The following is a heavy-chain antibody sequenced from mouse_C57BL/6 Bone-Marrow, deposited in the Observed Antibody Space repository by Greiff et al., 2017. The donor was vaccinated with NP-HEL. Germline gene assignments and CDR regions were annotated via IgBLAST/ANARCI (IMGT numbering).Heavy chain of an antibody. J-gene: IGHJ2*01. D-gene: IGHD2-1*01. V-gene: IGHV1-55*01. CDR3: ALYPYYFDY. Sequence: QVQLKQPGAELVKPGASVKMSCKASGYTFTSYWITWVKQRPGQGLEWIGDLYPGSGSTNYNEKFKSKATLTVDTSSSTAYMQLSSLTSEDSAVYYCALYPYYFDYWGQGTTLTVSS. CDR1: GYTFTSYW. CDR2: LYPGSGST.